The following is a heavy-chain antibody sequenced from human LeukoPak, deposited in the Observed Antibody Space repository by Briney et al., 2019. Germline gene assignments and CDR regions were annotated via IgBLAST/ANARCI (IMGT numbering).Heavy chain of an antibody. Sequence: GGSLRLSCAASGFTFSNYGMSWVRQAPGKGLEWVSAISGSGGSTYYADSVKGRFTISRDNSKNTLFLQMNSLRVEDTALYYCAVLRVAFGGVIVPWGQGSLVTVSS. V-gene: IGHV3-23*01. CDR3: AVLRVAFGGVIVP. D-gene: IGHD3-16*01. J-gene: IGHJ5*02. CDR1: GFTFSNYG. CDR2: ISGSGGST.